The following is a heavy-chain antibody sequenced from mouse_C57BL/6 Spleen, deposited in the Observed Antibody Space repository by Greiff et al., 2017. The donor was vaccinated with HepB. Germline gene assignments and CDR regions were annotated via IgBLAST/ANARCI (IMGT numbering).Heavy chain of an antibody. V-gene: IGHV1-15*01. CDR3: TSSHYYGFDY. CDR1: GYTFTDYE. Sequence: VQLQQSGAELVRPGASVTLSCKASGYTFTDYEMHWVKQTPVHGLEWIGAIDPETGGTAYNQKFKGKAILTADKSSSTAYMELRSLTSEDSAVYYCTSSHYYGFDYWGQGTTLTVSS. J-gene: IGHJ2*01. D-gene: IGHD1-2*01. CDR2: IDPETGGT.